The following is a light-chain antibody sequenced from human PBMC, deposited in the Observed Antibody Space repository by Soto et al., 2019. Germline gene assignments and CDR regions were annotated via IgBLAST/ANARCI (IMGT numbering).Light chain of an antibody. CDR3: QKYNSAPPVT. CDR2: GAS. J-gene: IGKJ3*01. CDR1: QVINNY. Sequence: DIQMTQSPSSLSASVGDRVTISCRASQVINNYLAWYQQRPGKGPKLLIYGASTLQSGVPYRFSGSGSGTDFTLTIRSLQPEYVATYYCQKYNSAPPVTFGPGTTVHV. V-gene: IGKV1-27*01.